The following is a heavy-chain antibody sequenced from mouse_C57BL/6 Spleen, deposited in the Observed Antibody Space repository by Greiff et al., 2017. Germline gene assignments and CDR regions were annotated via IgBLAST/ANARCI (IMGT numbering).Heavy chain of an antibody. CDR3: ARAWGSSYDYYAMDY. J-gene: IGHJ4*01. V-gene: IGHV1-42*01. CDR1: GYSFTGYY. CDR2: INPSTGGT. D-gene: IGHD1-1*01. Sequence: VHVKQSGPELVKPGASVKISCKASGYSFTGYYMNWVKQSPEKSLEWIGEINPSTGGTTYNQKFKAKATLTVDKSSSTAYMQLKSLTSEDSAVYYCARAWGSSYDYYAMDYWGQGTSVTVSS.